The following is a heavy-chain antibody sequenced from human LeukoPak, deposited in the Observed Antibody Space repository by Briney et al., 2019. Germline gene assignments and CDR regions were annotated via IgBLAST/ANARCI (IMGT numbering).Heavy chain of an antibody. V-gene: IGHV3-30*03. CDR3: ASLGPYSSGWYYFDY. CDR1: GFTFSSYG. CDR2: ISYDGSNK. D-gene: IGHD6-19*01. J-gene: IGHJ4*02. Sequence: PGGSLRLSCAASGFTFSSYGMHWVRQAPGEGLEWVAVISYDGSNKYYADSVKGRFTISRDNSKNTLYLQMNSLRAEDTAVYYCASLGPYSSGWYYFDYWGQGTLVTVSS.